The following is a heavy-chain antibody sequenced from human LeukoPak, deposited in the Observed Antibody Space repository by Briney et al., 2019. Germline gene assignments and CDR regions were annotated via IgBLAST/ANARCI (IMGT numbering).Heavy chain of an antibody. V-gene: IGHV4-34*01. D-gene: IGHD3-22*01. Sequence: SETLSLTXAVYGGSFSGYYWSWIRQPPGKGLEWIGKINHSGSTNYNPSLKSRVTISVDTSKNQFSLKLSSVTAADTAVYYCASDSSGYPNWFDPWGQGTLVTVSS. CDR1: GGSFSGYY. J-gene: IGHJ5*02. CDR2: INHSGST. CDR3: ASDSSGYPNWFDP.